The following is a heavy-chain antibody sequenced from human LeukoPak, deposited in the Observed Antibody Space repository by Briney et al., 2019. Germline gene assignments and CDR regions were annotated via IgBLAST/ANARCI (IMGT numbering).Heavy chain of an antibody. J-gene: IGHJ3*02. D-gene: IGHD3-3*01. CDR3: ARPPGYYQPDAFDI. CDR2: IIPIFGTA. Sequence: GSSVKVSCKASEGTFSSYAISWVRQAPGQGLEWMGGIIPIFGTANYAQKFQGRVTITTDESTSTAYMELSSLRSEDAAVYYCARPPGYYQPDAFDIWGQGTMVTVSS. CDR1: EGTFSSYA. V-gene: IGHV1-69*05.